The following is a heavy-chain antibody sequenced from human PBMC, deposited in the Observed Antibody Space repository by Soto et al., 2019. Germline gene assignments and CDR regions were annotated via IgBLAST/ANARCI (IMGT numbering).Heavy chain of an antibody. J-gene: IGHJ6*02. V-gene: IGHV4-30-4*01. CDR3: ARVPSPFDYYYAMDV. CDR1: GDSISSCNKY. D-gene: IGHD3-16*01. Sequence: TLSLTCTVSGDSISSCNKYWSWIRQPPGKGLEWIGYVFSSGTTYYNPSLKGRVSISLDASENQFSLKFASVTDADSAVYYCARVPSPFDYYYAMDVWGQGTTVTVSS. CDR2: VFSSGTT.